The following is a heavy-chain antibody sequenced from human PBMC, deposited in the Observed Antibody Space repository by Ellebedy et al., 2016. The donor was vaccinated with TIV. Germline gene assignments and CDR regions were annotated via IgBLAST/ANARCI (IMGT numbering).Heavy chain of an antibody. J-gene: IGHJ4*01. CDR2: INAGNGNT. D-gene: IGHD6-19*01. CDR3: ATQQTVAGSSNEY. CDR1: GYTFTDYL. Sequence: ASVKVSCKTSGYTFTDYLIHWVRQAPGQGLKWMGWINAGNGNTKYSEKFQDRVTLSRDTSASTASMQLNSLRSDDTAMYYCATQQTVAGSSNEYWGQGTLVSVSS. V-gene: IGHV1-3*01.